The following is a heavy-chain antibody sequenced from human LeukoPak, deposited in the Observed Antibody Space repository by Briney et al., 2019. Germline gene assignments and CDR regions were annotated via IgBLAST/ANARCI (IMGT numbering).Heavy chain of an antibody. Sequence: GESLQISFKGSGCGFTSYWLGWWGRMPGKGREWLGIIYPGDSDTGYSPSFQGQVTISADKSISTAYLQWSSLKASDTTMYYCAMHTDSSGYPGDYWGQGTLVTVSS. D-gene: IGHD3-22*01. CDR2: IYPGDSDT. CDR1: GCGFTSYW. CDR3: AMHTDSSGYPGDY. J-gene: IGHJ4*02. V-gene: IGHV5-51*01.